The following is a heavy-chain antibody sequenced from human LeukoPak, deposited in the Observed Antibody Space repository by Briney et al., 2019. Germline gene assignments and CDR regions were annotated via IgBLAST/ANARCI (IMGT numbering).Heavy chain of an antibody. J-gene: IGHJ4*02. CDR2: ISGSGGST. V-gene: IGHV3-23*01. CDR1: GFTFSSYA. D-gene: IGHD6-6*01. CDR3: AKVSSSSSYGY. Sequence: RSLRLSCAASGFTFSSYAMSCVRQAPGKGLEWVSAISGSGGSTYYADYVKGRFTISRDNSKNTLYLQMNSLRAEDTAVYYCAKVSSSSSYGYWGQGTLVTVSS.